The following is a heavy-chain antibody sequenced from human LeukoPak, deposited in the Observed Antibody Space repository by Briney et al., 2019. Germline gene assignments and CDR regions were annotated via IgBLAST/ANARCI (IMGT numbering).Heavy chain of an antibody. D-gene: IGHD3-22*01. Sequence: GGSLRLSCAAPGFTFDDYAMHWVRQAPGKGLEWVSGISWNSGSIGYADSVKGRFTISRDNAKNSLYLQMNSLRAEDTALYYCARQDSSGYYYAFDYWGQGTLVTVSS. CDR2: ISWNSGSI. CDR1: GFTFDDYA. J-gene: IGHJ4*02. CDR3: ARQDSSGYYYAFDY. V-gene: IGHV3-9*01.